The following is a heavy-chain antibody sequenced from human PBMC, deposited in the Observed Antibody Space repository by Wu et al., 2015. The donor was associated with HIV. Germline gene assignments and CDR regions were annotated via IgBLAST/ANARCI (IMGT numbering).Heavy chain of an antibody. CDR1: GGTFSSSA. D-gene: IGHD3-22*01. J-gene: IGHJ4*02. Sequence: QVQLVQSGAEVKKPGSSVKVSCKASGGTFSSSAISWVRQAPGQGLEWMGRIIPIFGTANYAQKFQGRVTITADESTSTAYMELSSLRSEDTAVYYCARERVDYDSSGYRAHRGHHFDYWGQGTLVTVSS. CDR2: IIPIFGTA. V-gene: IGHV1-69*13. CDR3: ARERVDYDSSGYRAHRGHHFDY.